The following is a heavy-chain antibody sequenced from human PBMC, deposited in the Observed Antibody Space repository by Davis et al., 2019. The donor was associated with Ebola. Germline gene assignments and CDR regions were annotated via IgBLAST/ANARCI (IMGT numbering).Heavy chain of an antibody. J-gene: IGHJ4*02. CDR3: ARGWLRSKFDY. D-gene: IGHD5-12*01. Sequence: HSQTLSLTCAISGDSVSRAGWNWIRQSPSRGLEWLGRTYYSSKWYNDYAVSVKSRITIYPDTSKNQFSLHLNSVTPEDTAVYYCARGWLRSKFDYWGRGTLVTVSS. CDR2: TYYSSKWYN. CDR1: GDSVSRAG. V-gene: IGHV6-1*01.